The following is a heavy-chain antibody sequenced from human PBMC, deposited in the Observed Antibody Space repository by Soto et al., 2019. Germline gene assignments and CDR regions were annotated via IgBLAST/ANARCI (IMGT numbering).Heavy chain of an antibody. V-gene: IGHV1-3*01. D-gene: IGHD2-21*01. Sequence: ASVKVSCKASGYTFTSYAMHWVRQAPGQRLEWMGWINAGNGNTKYSQKFQGRVTITRDTSASTAYMELSSLRSEDTAVYYCARDCGGDCSPQYFQHWGQGTLVTVSS. CDR2: INAGNGNT. CDR3: ARDCGGDCSPQYFQH. CDR1: GYTFTSYA. J-gene: IGHJ1*01.